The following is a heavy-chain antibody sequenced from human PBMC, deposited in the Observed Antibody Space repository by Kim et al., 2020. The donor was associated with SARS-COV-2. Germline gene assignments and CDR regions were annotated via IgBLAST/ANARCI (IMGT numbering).Heavy chain of an antibody. Sequence: SVKVSCKASGGTFSSYAISWVRQAPGQGLEWMGGIIPIFGTANYAQKFQGRVTITADESTSTAYMELSSLRSEDTAVYYCARVIPTMEGCSSTSCWDGRYYGMDVWGQGTTVTVSS. J-gene: IGHJ6*02. D-gene: IGHD2-2*01. V-gene: IGHV1-69*13. CDR2: IIPIFGTA. CDR1: GGTFSSYA. CDR3: ARVIPTMEGCSSTSCWDGRYYGMDV.